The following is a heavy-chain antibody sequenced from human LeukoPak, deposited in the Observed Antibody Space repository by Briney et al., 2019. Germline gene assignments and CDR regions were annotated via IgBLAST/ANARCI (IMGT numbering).Heavy chain of an antibody. CDR3: ARDQRQQNYYETIGYMDS. Sequence: ASVKVSCRSSGYTFTDNYIHWVRQAPGQGLGWMGSINPKYDATHFARQFQGRVTMTTDTSISTAYMEPSRLRSADSAVYYCARDQRQQNYYETIGYMDSWGRGGPLTVSS. CDR2: INPKYDAT. D-gene: IGHD3-22*01. V-gene: IGHV1-2*02. CDR1: GYTFTDNY. J-gene: IGHJ4*02.